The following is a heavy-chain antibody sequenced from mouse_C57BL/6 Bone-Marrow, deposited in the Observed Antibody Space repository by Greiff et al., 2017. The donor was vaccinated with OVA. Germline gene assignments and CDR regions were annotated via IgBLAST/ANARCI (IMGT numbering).Heavy chain of an antibody. Sequence: LQQPGAELVMPGASVKLSCKASGYTFTSYWMHWVKQRPGQGLEWIGEIDPSDSYTNYNQKFKGKSTLTVDKSSSTAYMQLSSLTSEDSAVYYCAREAPYYYGSSCYAMDYWGQGTSVTVSS. D-gene: IGHD1-1*01. V-gene: IGHV1-69*01. CDR2: IDPSDSYT. CDR1: GYTFTSYW. J-gene: IGHJ4*01. CDR3: AREAPYYYGSSCYAMDY.